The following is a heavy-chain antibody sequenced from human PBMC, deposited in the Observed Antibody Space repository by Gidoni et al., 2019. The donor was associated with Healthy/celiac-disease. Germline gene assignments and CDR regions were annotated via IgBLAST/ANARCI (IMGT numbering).Heavy chain of an antibody. V-gene: IGHV3-30-3*01. J-gene: IGHJ6*02. CDR1: GFTFSSYA. CDR3: ARDRVLIVVVISYYYYGMDV. D-gene: IGHD3-22*01. CDR2: ISYDGSNK. Sequence: QVQLVESGGGVVQPGRSLRLSCAASGFTFSSYAMHWVRQAPGKGLEWVAVISYDGSNKYYADSVKGRFTISRDNSKNTLYLQMNSLRAEDTAVYYCARDRVLIVVVISYYYYGMDVWGQGTTVTVSS.